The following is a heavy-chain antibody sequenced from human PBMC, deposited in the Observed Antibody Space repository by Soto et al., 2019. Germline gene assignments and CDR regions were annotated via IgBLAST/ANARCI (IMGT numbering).Heavy chain of an antibody. D-gene: IGHD3-10*01. J-gene: IGHJ3*02. CDR3: AKEGVYYGSGTQSAFDM. Sequence: EVQLLESGGGLVQPGGSLRVSCAASGFTFSNYDMNWVRQATGKGLEWVSTISGSGDSTDYADSVKGRFTISRDNSKNTLYLQMNSLRAGDTAVYCCAKEGVYYGSGTQSAFDMCGQGTMVTVSS. CDR2: ISGSGDST. CDR1: GFTFSNYD. V-gene: IGHV3-23*01.